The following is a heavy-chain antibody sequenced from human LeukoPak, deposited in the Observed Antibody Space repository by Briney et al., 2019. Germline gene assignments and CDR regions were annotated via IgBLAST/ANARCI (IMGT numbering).Heavy chain of an antibody. D-gene: IGHD6-6*01. V-gene: IGHV3-23*01. Sequence: GSLRLSCAASEFTFSSYAMSWVRQAPGKGLEWVSAISGSGGSTYYADSVKGRFTISRDNSKNTLYLQMNSLRAEDTAVYYCAKDEIEYSSSSYYFDYWGQGTLVTVSS. CDR2: ISGSGGST. CDR1: EFTFSSYA. J-gene: IGHJ4*02. CDR3: AKDEIEYSSSSYYFDY.